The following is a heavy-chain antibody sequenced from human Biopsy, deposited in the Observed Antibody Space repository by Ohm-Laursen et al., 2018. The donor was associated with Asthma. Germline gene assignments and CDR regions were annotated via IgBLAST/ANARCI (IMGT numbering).Heavy chain of an antibody. CDR1: GYSLTDLC. CDR2: HDHEEGGT. J-gene: IGHJ4*02. V-gene: IGHV1-24*01. D-gene: IGHD4-17*01. CDR3: ASDFPKDYVRYNFQF. Sequence: GPSVTAACQLSGYSLTDLCMHWVRQARGDGIEWQGGHDHEEGGTVNARRFQGRVTMTEDSSTDTAYMELSSLSSDDTAVYYCASDFPKDYVRYNFQFWGQGTLVTVSS.